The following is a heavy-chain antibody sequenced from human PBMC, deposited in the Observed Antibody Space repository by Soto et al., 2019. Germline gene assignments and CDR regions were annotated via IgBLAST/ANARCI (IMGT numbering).Heavy chain of an antibody. CDR2: ISGSGDST. Sequence: EVQLLESGGGLVQPGGSLRLSCAASGFTFSNYAMRWVRQAPGKGLEWVSAISGSGDSTYYADSVKGRFTISRDNSKNTLYLQMNSLRAEDTAVYYCAKRGSGSYFDYWVQGPLVTVSS. V-gene: IGHV3-23*01. D-gene: IGHD1-26*01. CDR1: GFTFSNYA. CDR3: AKRGSGSYFDY. J-gene: IGHJ4*02.